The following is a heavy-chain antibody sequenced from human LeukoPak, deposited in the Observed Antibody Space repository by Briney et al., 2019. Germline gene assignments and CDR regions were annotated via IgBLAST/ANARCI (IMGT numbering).Heavy chain of an antibody. V-gene: IGHV3-11*01. J-gene: IGHJ4*02. Sequence: GGSLRLSCAASGFTFSDYCMNWIRQAPGKGLEWVSYTSRSGGTIYYADSVEGRFTISRDNAKNSLYLQMNSLRAEDTAVYYCVRDNPRQQGFAYWGQGTLVTVSS. CDR2: TSRSGGTI. D-gene: IGHD6-13*01. CDR3: VRDNPRQQGFAY. CDR1: GFTFSDYC.